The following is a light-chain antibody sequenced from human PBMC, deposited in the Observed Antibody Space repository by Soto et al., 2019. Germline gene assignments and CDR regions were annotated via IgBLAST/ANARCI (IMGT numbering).Light chain of an antibody. J-gene: IGKJ1*01. V-gene: IGKV1-39*01. CDR2: AAS. Sequence: DIQMPQSPPSLSASVGARLPITGRASQGISTYLNWYRQKPGKAPELLIYAASSLQSGVPSRFSGSGSATDFTLTIGSLQPEESATYYCQQGYSTPQTFGQGTKVDIK. CDR3: QQGYSTPQT. CDR1: QGISTY.